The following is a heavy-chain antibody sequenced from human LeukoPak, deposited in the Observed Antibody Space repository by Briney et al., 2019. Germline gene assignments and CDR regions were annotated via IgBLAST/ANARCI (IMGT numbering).Heavy chain of an antibody. CDR2: IYHSGGT. J-gene: IGHJ6*02. CDR1: GASISSGGYS. Sequence: PSQTLSLTCVVSGASISSGGYSWSWIRQPPVKGLDWIGCIYHSGGTHYNPSLKSRVPMSVDMSKNQISLNLNSVTAADTAVYYCARDLHYEPHRMDVWGQGTRVTVSS. D-gene: IGHD3-16*01. V-gene: IGHV4-30-2*01. CDR3: ARDLHYEPHRMDV.